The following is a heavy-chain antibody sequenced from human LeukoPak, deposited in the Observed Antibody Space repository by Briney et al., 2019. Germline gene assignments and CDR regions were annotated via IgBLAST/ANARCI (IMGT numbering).Heavy chain of an antibody. D-gene: IGHD3-10*01. Sequence: SETLSLTCSVSGGSINNYYGTWIRQAPGKGLEWIENVYPTATTTSTPSLKSRVTISVGTSKNQFSMKLSSVPAADTAVYYCARYNTLPRGFTAVDFWGQGTLVTVSS. CDR2: VYPTATT. J-gene: IGHJ4*02. V-gene: IGHV4-59*01. CDR3: ARYNTLPRGFTAVDF. CDR1: GGSINNYY.